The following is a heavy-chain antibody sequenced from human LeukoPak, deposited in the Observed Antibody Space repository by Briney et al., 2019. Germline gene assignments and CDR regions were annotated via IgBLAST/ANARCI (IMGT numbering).Heavy chain of an antibody. J-gene: IGHJ4*02. CDR2: ISSSSSYI. CDR3: ARSAQIFGVGYFDY. V-gene: IGHV3-21*01. Sequence: PGGSLRLSCAASGFTFSSYSMNWVRQAPGKGLEWVSSISSSSSYIYYADSVKGRFTISRDNAKNSLYLQMNSLRAEDTAVYYCARSAQIFGVGYFDYWGQGTLVTVSS. CDR1: GFTFSSYS. D-gene: IGHD3-3*01.